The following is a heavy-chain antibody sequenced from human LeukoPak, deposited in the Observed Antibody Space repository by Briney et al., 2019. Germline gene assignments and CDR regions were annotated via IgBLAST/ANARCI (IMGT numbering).Heavy chain of an antibody. D-gene: IGHD6-19*01. J-gene: IGHJ5*02. CDR2: IYYSGTT. V-gene: IGHV4-39*01. CDR1: GGSISSSSAY. Sequence: KTSETLSLTCTVSGGSISSSSAYWGWIRQPPGKGLEWIGSIYYSGTTYYNPSLKSRVTISVDTSKNQFSLKLSSVTAADTAVYYCARQRETSSGWYFYSWFDPWGQGTLVTVSS. CDR3: ARQRETSSGWYFYSWFDP.